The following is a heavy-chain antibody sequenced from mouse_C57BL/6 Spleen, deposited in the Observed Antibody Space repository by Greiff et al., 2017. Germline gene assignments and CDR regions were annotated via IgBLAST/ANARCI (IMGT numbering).Heavy chain of an antibody. Sequence: QVQLKESGAELARPGASVKMSCKASGYTFTSYTMHWVKQRPGQGLEWIGYINPSSGYTKYNQKFKDKATLTADKSSSTAYMQLSSLTSEDSAVYYCARWGDYDPFDYWGQGTTLTVSS. CDR2: INPSSGYT. V-gene: IGHV1-4*01. J-gene: IGHJ2*01. D-gene: IGHD2-4*01. CDR1: GYTFTSYT. CDR3: ARWGDYDPFDY.